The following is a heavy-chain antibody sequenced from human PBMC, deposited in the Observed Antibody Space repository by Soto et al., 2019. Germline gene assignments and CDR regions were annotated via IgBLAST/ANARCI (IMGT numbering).Heavy chain of an antibody. J-gene: IGHJ4*02. Sequence: SVKVSCKASVYSFITYDINWVRQATGQGLEWMGWMNPSNGNAGYAQKFQGRLTMTRNTSISTAYMELSSLRSDDTAVYFCARRKERSGPNYFDYWGQGSLVTVSS. CDR1: VYSFITYD. D-gene: IGHD6-25*01. V-gene: IGHV1-8*01. CDR2: MNPSNGNA. CDR3: ARRKERSGPNYFDY.